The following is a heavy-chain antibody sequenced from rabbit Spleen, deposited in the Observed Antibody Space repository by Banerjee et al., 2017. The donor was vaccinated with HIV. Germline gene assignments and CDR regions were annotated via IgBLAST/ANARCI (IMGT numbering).Heavy chain of an antibody. CDR1: GFSFSSNW. V-gene: IGHV1S45*01. J-gene: IGHJ4*01. CDR2: IDTSNGDT. Sequence: LEESGGGLVKPGGTLTLTCTVSGFSFSSNWICWVRQAPGKGLEWIACIDTSNGDTDYANWPKGRFTFSKTSSTTVTLQMTSLTVADTATYFCARDLDGVIGWNFNLWGPGTLVTVS. CDR3: ARDLDGVIGWNFNL. D-gene: IGHD1-1*01.